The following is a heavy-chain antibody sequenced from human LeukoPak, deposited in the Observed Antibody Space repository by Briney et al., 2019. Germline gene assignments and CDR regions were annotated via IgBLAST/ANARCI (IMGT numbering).Heavy chain of an antibody. V-gene: IGHV3-64*04. J-gene: IGHJ4*02. CDR2: VMTTGGST. CDR3: ARVSPNTVTTLQYFDY. D-gene: IGHD4-17*01. Sequence: PVQPLESPLAVMTTGGSTYYADSVKGRFTISRHNAKNSLYLQLNSLRAEDTAVYYCARVSPNTVTTLQYFDYWGQGTLVTVSS.